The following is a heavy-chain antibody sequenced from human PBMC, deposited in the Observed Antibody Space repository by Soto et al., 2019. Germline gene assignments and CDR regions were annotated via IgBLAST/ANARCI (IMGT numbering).Heavy chain of an antibody. CDR3: AKHSLRGTVSSGANDY. V-gene: IGHV4-59*08. D-gene: IGHD6-19*01. Sequence: SEPLSLTCSVSGGSISSYDWSWIRQPPGKGLEWIGYIYYSGSTNYNPSLKSRVTISVDTSKNQFSLKLSSVTAADTAVYYCAKHSLRGTVSSGANDYWGQGTLVTVSS. CDR1: GGSISSYD. CDR2: IYYSGST. J-gene: IGHJ4*02.